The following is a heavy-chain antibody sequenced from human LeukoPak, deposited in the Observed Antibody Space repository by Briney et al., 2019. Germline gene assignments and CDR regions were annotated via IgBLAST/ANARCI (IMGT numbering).Heavy chain of an antibody. V-gene: IGHV3-7*03. CDR3: AKDPSLSYDSSGYYYHY. CDR1: GFTFSDYR. Sequence: PADSLKLDCSASGFTFSDYRMMWARHPPAKGQEWVGNIRQDDSEKNYVDSVRVRFTISRDNAKFSLYLQMNSLRAEDTAGYYCAKDPSLSYDSSGYYYHYWGQGTLVTVSS. D-gene: IGHD3-22*01. CDR2: IRQDDSEK. J-gene: IGHJ4*02.